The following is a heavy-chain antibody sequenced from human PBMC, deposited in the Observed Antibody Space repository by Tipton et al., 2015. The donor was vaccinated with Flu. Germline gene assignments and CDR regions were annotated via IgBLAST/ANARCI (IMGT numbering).Heavy chain of an antibody. D-gene: IGHD3-10*01. Sequence: TLSLTCVVSGYSINSGYFWGWIRQPPGKGLEWIGSLSHSGRTYYNPSLKSRVTTSADTWKTQFSLKLGSVTAADTAVYYCARLTYYYGSGTSDYWGQGTLVTVSS. J-gene: IGHJ4*02. CDR1: GYSINSGYF. CDR3: ARLTYYYGSGTSDY. CDR2: LSHSGRT. V-gene: IGHV4-38-2*01.